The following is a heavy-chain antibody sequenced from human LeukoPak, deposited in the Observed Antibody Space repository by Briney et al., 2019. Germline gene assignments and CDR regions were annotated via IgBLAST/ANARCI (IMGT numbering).Heavy chain of an antibody. CDR3: ARDGGVAHYYYYMDV. J-gene: IGHJ6*03. V-gene: IGHV1-46*01. D-gene: IGHD3-3*01. CDR1: GYTFTSYY. CDR2: INPSGGST. Sequence: ASVKVSCKGSGYTFTSYYMHWVRQAPGQGLEWMGIINPSGGSTSYAQKFQGRVTMTRDTSTSTVYMELSSLRSEDTAVYYCARDGGVAHYYYYMDVWGKGTTVTVSS.